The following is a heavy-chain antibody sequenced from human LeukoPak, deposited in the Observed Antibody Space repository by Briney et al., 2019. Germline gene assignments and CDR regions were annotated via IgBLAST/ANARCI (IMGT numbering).Heavy chain of an antibody. V-gene: IGHV4-61*02. CDR2: IYTSGST. D-gene: IGHD2-2*01. J-gene: IGHJ6*03. CDR1: GGSISSGNYY. CDR3: ARVIVVVPAARASPGVYYMDV. Sequence: SETLSLTCTVSGGSISSGNYYWNWIRQPAGKGLEWIGLIYTSGSTYYNPSLKSRVTISVDTSKNQFSLKLSSVTAADTAVYYCARVIVVVPAARASPGVYYMDVWGKGTTVTVSS.